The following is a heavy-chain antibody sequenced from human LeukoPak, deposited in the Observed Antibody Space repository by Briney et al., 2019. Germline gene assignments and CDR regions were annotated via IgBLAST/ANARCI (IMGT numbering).Heavy chain of an antibody. CDR3: AKDRFGNYDILTGPLGY. D-gene: IGHD3-9*01. J-gene: IGHJ4*02. Sequence: GGSLRLSCAASGFTFSSDGMHWVRQAPGKGLEWVAVISYDGSNKYYADSVKGRFTISRDNSKNTLYLQMNSLRSEDTAVYYCAKDRFGNYDILTGPLGYWGQGTLVTVSS. CDR1: GFTFSSDG. V-gene: IGHV3-30*18. CDR2: ISYDGSNK.